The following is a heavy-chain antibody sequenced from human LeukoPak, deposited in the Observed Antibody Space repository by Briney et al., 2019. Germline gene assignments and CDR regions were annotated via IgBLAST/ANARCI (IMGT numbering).Heavy chain of an antibody. V-gene: IGHV4-59*12. Sequence: SETLSLTCTVSGGSISSYYWSWIRQPPGKGLEWIGYIYYSGSTNYNPSLNSRVTISVDTSKNQFSLKLSSVTAADTAVYYCAREWISGVWFDPWGQGTLVTVSS. J-gene: IGHJ5*02. CDR3: AREWISGVWFDP. D-gene: IGHD3-10*01. CDR1: GGSISSYY. CDR2: IYYSGST.